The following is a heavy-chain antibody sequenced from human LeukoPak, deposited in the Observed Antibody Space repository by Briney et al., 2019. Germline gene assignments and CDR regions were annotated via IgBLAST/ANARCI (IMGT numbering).Heavy chain of an antibody. CDR3: AKSITILGAQVDY. V-gene: IGHV3-30*18. CDR2: ISYDGSNK. CDR1: GFTFSSYG. J-gene: IGHJ4*02. Sequence: GGSLRLSCAASGFTFSSYGMHWVRQAPGKGLEWVAVISYDGSNKYYADSVKGRFTISRDNSKNTLYLQMNSLRAEDTAVYYCAKSITILGAQVDYWGKGTLVTVSS. D-gene: IGHD3-9*01.